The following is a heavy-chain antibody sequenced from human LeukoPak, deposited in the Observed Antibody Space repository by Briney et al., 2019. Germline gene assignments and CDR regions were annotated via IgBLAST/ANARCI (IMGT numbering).Heavy chain of an antibody. CDR2: IYHSGST. V-gene: IGHV4-30-2*01. D-gene: IGHD3-22*01. CDR1: GGSISSGGYS. Sequence: SQTLSLTCAVSGGSISSGGYSWSWVRQPAGKGLECIGYIYHSGSTYYNPSLKSRVTISVDRSKNQFSLKLSSVTAADTAVYYCARGDYDSSGYYSPLDYWGQGTLVTVSS. CDR3: ARGDYDSSGYYSPLDY. J-gene: IGHJ4*02.